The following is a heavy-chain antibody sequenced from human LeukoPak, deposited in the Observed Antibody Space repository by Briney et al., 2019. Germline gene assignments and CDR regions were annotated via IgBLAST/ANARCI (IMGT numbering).Heavy chain of an antibody. J-gene: IGHJ6*02. CDR2: ISSSSSYI. V-gene: IGHV3-21*01. Sequence: PGGSLRLSCAASGFTFSSYSMNWVRQAPGKGLEWVSSISSSSSYIYYADSVKGRFTISRDNAKNSLYLQMNSLRAEDTAVYYCARDLRIAVAGTYYYYYYGMDVWGQGTTVTVSS. CDR1: GFTFSSYS. D-gene: IGHD6-19*01. CDR3: ARDLRIAVAGTYYYYYYGMDV.